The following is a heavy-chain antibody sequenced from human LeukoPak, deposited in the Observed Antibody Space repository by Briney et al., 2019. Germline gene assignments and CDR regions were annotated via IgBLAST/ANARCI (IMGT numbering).Heavy chain of an antibody. J-gene: IGHJ4*02. CDR1: GFTFSSYS. Sequence: GGSLRLSCAASGFTFSSYSMNWVRQAPGRGLGWVSSISSSSSYIYYADSVKGRFTISRDNAKNSLYLQMNSLRAEDTAVYYCARDLRLGECTDYWGQGTLVTVSS. D-gene: IGHD3-16*01. CDR2: ISSSSSYI. CDR3: ARDLRLGECTDY. V-gene: IGHV3-21*01.